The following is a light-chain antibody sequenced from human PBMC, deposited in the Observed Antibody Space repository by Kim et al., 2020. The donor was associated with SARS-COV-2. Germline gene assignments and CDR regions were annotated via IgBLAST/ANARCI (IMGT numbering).Light chain of an antibody. CDR2: AAS. Sequence: ASVGDGVTITCRASQDISIYLAWYQQKPGKVPKLLIYAASTLQSGVPSRFSGSGSGTDFTLTISSLQPEDVATYYCQKYNSAPCTFGQGTKVEIK. V-gene: IGKV1-27*01. J-gene: IGKJ1*01. CDR3: QKYNSAPCT. CDR1: QDISIY.